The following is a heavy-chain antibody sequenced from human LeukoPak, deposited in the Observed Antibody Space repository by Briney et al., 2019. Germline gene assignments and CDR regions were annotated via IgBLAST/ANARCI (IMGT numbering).Heavy chain of an antibody. V-gene: IGHV3-7*01. CDR2: IKQDGSEK. D-gene: IGHD5-12*01. CDR1: GFTFSSYG. J-gene: IGHJ4*02. Sequence: PGRSLRLSCAASGFTFSSYGMHWVRQAPGKGLEWVANIKQDGSEKYYVDSVKGRFTISRDNAKNSLYLQMNSLRAEDTAVYYCARVRWLRFSEADYWGQGTLVTVSS. CDR3: ARVRWLRFSEADY.